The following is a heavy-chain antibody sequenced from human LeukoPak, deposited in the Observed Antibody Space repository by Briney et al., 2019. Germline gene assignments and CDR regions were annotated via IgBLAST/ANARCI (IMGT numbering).Heavy chain of an antibody. CDR2: ITTTFYT. CDR3: ARVRANWYEHY. J-gene: IGHJ4*02. D-gene: IGHD6-13*01. Sequence: GGSLRLSCAASGFTFSSYSFNWVRQVPGKGLEWVSSITTTFYTYYTDSVKGRFTISGDNARNSLYLQMISLRAEDTAVYYCARVRANWYEHYWGQGTLATVSS. CDR1: GFTFSSYS. V-gene: IGHV3-21*01.